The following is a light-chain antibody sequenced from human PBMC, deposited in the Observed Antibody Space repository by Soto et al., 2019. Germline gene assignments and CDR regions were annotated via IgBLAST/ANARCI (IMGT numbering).Light chain of an antibody. J-gene: IGLJ1*01. CDR1: SSDVGGYNY. V-gene: IGLV2-8*01. CDR3: SSYAGGNEV. CDR2: EVS. Sequence: ALTQPPSASGSPGQSVTISCTGTSSDVGGYNYVSWYQQYPGKAPKLMIFEVSKRPSGVPDRFSGSKSGNTASLTVSGLQTEDEADYYCSSYAGGNEVFGTGTKVTVL.